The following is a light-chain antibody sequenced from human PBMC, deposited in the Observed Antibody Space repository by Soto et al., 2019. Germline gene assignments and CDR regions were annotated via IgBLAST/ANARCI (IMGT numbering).Light chain of an antibody. CDR1: QTVDSNY. Sequence: IVLTQSPATLSLSPGERAILYCRASQTVDSNYLTWYQQKPGQTPRLLIYDASSRATGIPDRFSGSGSGTDFTLTIRRLEPEDFGVYYCQQYSDAPHTFGLGTKVEIQ. V-gene: IGKV3-20*01. CDR3: QQYSDAPHT. J-gene: IGKJ2*01. CDR2: DAS.